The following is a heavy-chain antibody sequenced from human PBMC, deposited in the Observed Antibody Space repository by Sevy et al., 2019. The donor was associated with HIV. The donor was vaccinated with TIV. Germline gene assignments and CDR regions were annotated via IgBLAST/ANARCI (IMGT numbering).Heavy chain of an antibody. V-gene: IGHV3-30-3*01. Sequence: GGSLRLSCAASGFTFSSYAMHWVRQAPGKGLEWVAVISYDGSNKYYADSVKGRFTISRDNSKNTLFLQMNSLRSEDTAMYYCAREAGYSTNWAPGNYWGQGTLVTVSS. J-gene: IGHJ4*02. D-gene: IGHD2-8*01. CDR3: AREAGYSTNWAPGNY. CDR1: GFTFSSYA. CDR2: ISYDGSNK.